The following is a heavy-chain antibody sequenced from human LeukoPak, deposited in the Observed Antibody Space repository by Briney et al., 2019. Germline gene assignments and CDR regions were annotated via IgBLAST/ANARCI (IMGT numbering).Heavy chain of an antibody. D-gene: IGHD3-3*01. CDR1: GGSFSAYY. J-gene: IGHJ5*02. V-gene: IGHV4-34*01. CDR2: INHSGST. Sequence: PSETLSLTCAVYGGSFSAYYWSWIRQPPGKGLEWIGEINHSGSTNYNPSLKSRDTISVDTSKNQFSLKLSSVTAADTAVYYCARVAVTILGVVIIPDNWFDPWGQGTLVTVSS. CDR3: ARVAVTILGVVIIPDNWFDP.